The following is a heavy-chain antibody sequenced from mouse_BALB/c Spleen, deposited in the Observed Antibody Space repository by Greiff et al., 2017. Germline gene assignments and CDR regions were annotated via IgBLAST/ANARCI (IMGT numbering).Heavy chain of an antibody. V-gene: IGHV5-9-4*01. CDR2: ISSGGSYT. CDR3: ARELFAY. CDR1: GFTFSSYA. Sequence: EVQGVESGGGLVKPGGSLKLSCAASGFTFSSYAMSWVRQSPEKRLEWVAEISSGGSYTYYPDTVTGRFTISRDNAKNTLYLEMSSLRSEDTAMYYCARELFAYWGQGTLVTVSA. J-gene: IGHJ3*01.